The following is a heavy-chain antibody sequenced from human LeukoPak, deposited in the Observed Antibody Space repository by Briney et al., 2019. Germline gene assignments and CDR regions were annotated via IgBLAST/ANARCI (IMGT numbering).Heavy chain of an antibody. D-gene: IGHD3-22*01. Sequence: GGSLRLSCAASGFTFSDYYMSWVRQAPGKGLEWVSSISSSSSYIYYADSVKGRFTISRDNAKNSLYLQMNSLRAEDTAVYYCARDPKTYYYDSSGYYYLDYWGQGTLVTVSS. CDR2: ISSSSSYI. CDR3: ARDPKTYYYDSSGYYYLDY. J-gene: IGHJ4*02. V-gene: IGHV3-21*01. CDR1: GFTFSDYY.